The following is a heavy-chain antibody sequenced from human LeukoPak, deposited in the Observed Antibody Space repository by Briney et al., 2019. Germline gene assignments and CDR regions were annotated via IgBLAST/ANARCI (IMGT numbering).Heavy chain of an antibody. D-gene: IGHD3-22*01. J-gene: IGHJ4*02. CDR1: GGSISSYY. CDR3: ARGGGDSSGYYTPFDY. Sequence: PSETLSLTCTVSGGSISSYYWSWIRRPPGKGLEWIGYIYYSGSTNYNPSLKSRVTISVDTSKNQFSLKLSSVTAADTAVYYCARGGGDSSGYYTPFDYWGQGTLVTVSS. V-gene: IGHV4-59*01. CDR2: IYYSGST.